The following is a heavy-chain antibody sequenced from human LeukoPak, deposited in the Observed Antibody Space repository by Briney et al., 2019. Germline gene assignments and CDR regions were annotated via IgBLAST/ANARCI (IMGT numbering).Heavy chain of an antibody. J-gene: IGHJ5*02. D-gene: IGHD3-22*01. CDR1: GYTFTGYY. Sequence: GASVEVSCKASGYTFTGYYMHWVRQAPGEGLEWMGWINPNSGGTDYAQKFQGRVTMTRDTSISTAYMELSRLRSDDTAVYYCARGSIGDWFDPWGQGTLVTVSS. CDR3: ARGSIGDWFDP. V-gene: IGHV1-2*02. CDR2: INPNSGGT.